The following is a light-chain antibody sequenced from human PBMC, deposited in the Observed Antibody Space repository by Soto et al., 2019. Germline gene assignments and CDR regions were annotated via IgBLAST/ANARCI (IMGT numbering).Light chain of an antibody. Sequence: QSVLTQSPSASGTPGQRVTISCSGSNSNVGGNHVSWYQHLPGTAPKLLIYTNNQRPSGVPDRFSGSKSGTSGSLAISGLRSEDEAEYYCAAWDDRLSGPVFGGGTKLTVL. V-gene: IGLV1-47*01. J-gene: IGLJ3*02. CDR1: NSNVGGNH. CDR3: AAWDDRLSGPV. CDR2: TNN.